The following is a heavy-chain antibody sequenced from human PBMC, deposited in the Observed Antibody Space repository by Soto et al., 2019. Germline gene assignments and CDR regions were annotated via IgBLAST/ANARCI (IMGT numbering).Heavy chain of an antibody. V-gene: IGHV3-48*03. Sequence: GGSLRLSCAASGFTFSSYEMNWVRQAPGKGLEWVSYISSSGSTMYYADSVKGRFTISRDNAKNPLYLQMNSLRAEDTAVYYCARRKVSSSSRAFDIWGQGTMVTVS. CDR3: ARRKVSSSSRAFDI. J-gene: IGHJ3*02. D-gene: IGHD6-6*01. CDR1: GFTFSSYE. CDR2: ISSSGSTM.